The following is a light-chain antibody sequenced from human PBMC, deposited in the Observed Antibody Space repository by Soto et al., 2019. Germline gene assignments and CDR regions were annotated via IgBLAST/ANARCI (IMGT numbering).Light chain of an antibody. CDR1: QDISNS. CDR2: ATS. J-gene: IGKJ4*01. Sequence: DIQMTQSPSSLSASVGDRVTITCRASQDISNSLAWYQQKPGKVPKVLIYATSILQSGVPARFSGSGSGTDFTLTISSLQPEDVATYYCQNYNSAPLTFCGGTKVEI. V-gene: IGKV1-27*01. CDR3: QNYNSAPLT.